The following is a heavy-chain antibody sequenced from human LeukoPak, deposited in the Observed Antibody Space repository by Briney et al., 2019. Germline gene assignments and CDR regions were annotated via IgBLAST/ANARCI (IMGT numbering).Heavy chain of an antibody. V-gene: IGHV4-30-2*01. D-gene: IGHD3-3*01. J-gene: IGHJ4*02. CDR2: IYHSGST. CDR1: GGSISSGGYS. CDR3: ARTGYDFWSGYSHPFDY. Sequence: SQTLSLTCAVSGGSISSGGYSWSWIRQPPGKGLEWIGYIYHSGSTYYNPSLKSRVTISVDRSKNQFSLKLSSVTAADTAVYYCARTGYDFWSGYSHPFDYWGQGTLVTVSS.